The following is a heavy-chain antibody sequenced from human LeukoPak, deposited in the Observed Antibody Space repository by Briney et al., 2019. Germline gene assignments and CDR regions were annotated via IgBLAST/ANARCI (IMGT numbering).Heavy chain of an antibody. CDR1: GFTFTNFW. CDR2: IRHDESNS. Sequence: PGGSLRLSCAASGFTFTNFWMTWVRQAPGKGLEWVALIRHDESNSYYAHFVKGRFTISRDNSKNTVYLQMNSLRAEDTAVYFCANSLNSVSYSWGQGTLVTVSS. V-gene: IGHV3-30*02. J-gene: IGHJ4*02. CDR3: ANSLNSVSYS. D-gene: IGHD1-26*01.